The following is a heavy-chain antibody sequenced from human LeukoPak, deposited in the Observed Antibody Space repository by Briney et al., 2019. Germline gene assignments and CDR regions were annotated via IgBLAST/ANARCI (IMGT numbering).Heavy chain of an antibody. J-gene: IGHJ4*02. D-gene: IGHD5-24*01. V-gene: IGHV3-66*01. CDR1: GFSVSNNY. CDR2: LYSGGST. Sequence: GGSLRLSCAASGFSVSNNYMSWVRQAPGKGLEWVSVLYSGGSTYYTDSVKGRFTISRDNSNNTLYLQMNNLRAEDTAVYYCAMDSAWLPLKFDYWGPGTLVAVSS. CDR3: AMDSAWLPLKFDY.